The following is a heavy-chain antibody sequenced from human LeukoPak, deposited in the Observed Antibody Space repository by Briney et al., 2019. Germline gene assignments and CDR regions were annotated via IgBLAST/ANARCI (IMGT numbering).Heavy chain of an antibody. CDR3: ARQSIVVVPAAMKPGWFDP. D-gene: IGHD2-2*01. Sequence: GGSLRLSCAASGFTFSSYEMNWVRQAPGKGLEWVSYISSSGSTIYYADSVKGRFTISRDNAKNSLYLQMNSLRAEDTAVYYCARQSIVVVPAAMKPGWFDPWGQGPLVTVSS. J-gene: IGHJ5*02. CDR1: GFTFSSYE. CDR2: ISSSGSTI. V-gene: IGHV3-48*03.